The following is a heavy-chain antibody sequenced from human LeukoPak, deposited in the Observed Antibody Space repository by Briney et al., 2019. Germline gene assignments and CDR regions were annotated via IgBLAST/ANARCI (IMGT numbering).Heavy chain of an antibody. J-gene: IGHJ4*02. V-gene: IGHV3-23*01. CDR1: GFSFSSYA. CDR3: AKWPEGAMDYFDY. D-gene: IGHD3-16*01. Sequence: GGSLRLSCAASGFSFSSYAMTWARQAPVKGLEWVSAISGDGTRTYYADSVKGRFTISRDNSKNTLYLEMSSLRVEDTAIYYCAKWPEGAMDYFDYWGRGTLVTVSS. CDR2: ISGDGTRT.